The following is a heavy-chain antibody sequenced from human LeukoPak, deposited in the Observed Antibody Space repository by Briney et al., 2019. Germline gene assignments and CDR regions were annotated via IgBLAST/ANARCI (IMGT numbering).Heavy chain of an antibody. Sequence: GASVKVSCKASGGTFSSYAISWVRQAPGQGLEWMGGIIPIFGTANYAQKFQGRVTITADESTSTAYMELSSLRAEDTAVYYCARGQHYYGSESYPEWGQGTLVTVSS. CDR1: GGTFSSYA. V-gene: IGHV1-69*01. CDR2: IIPIFGTA. D-gene: IGHD3-10*01. CDR3: ARGQHYYGSESYPE. J-gene: IGHJ4*02.